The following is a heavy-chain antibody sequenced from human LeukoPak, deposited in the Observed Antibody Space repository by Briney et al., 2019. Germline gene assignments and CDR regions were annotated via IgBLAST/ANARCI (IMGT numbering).Heavy chain of an antibody. V-gene: IGHV3-20*04. D-gene: IGHD1-14*01. CDR2: INWSGGST. CDR3: ARAPITGPFYFDY. J-gene: IGHJ4*02. Sequence: GGSLGLSCTASGFAFDEHGMSWVRQVPGKGLEWVSGINWSGGSTGYADPLRGRFTISRDNAKNSLYLQMDSLRAEDTALYYCARAPITGPFYFDYWGQGTLVTVSS. CDR1: GFAFDEHG.